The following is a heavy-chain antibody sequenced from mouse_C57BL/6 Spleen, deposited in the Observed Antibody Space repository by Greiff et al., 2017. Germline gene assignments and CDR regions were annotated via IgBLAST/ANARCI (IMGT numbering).Heavy chain of an antibody. CDR2: IYPGDGDT. CDR1: GYAFSSSW. CDR3: ATNWDGVFDY. J-gene: IGHJ2*01. V-gene: IGHV1-82*01. D-gene: IGHD4-1*01. Sequence: QVQLKQSGPELVKPGASVKISCKASGYAFSSSWMNWVKQRPGKGLEWIGRIYPGDGDTNYNGKFKGKATLTADKSSSTAYMQLSSLTSEDSAVYFCATNWDGVFDYCGQGTTLTVSS.